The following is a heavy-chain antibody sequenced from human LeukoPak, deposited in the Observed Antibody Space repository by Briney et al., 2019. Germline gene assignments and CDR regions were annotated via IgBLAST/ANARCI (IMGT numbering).Heavy chain of an antibody. V-gene: IGHV1-69*13. CDR2: IIPISGTA. CDR3: AREGPAMVKGDYFDY. CDR1: GGTFSSYA. D-gene: IGHD5-18*01. Sequence: VASVKVSCKASGGTFSSYAISWVRQAPGQGLEWMGGIIPISGTANYAQKFQGRVTITADESTSTAYMELSSLRSEDTAVYYCAREGPAMVKGDYFDYWGQGTLVTVSS. J-gene: IGHJ4*02.